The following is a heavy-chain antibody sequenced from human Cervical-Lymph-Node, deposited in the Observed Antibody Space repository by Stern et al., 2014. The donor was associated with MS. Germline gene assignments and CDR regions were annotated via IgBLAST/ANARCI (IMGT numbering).Heavy chain of an antibody. D-gene: IGHD2-21*02. CDR3: ATHRGRVTYYYGMDV. CDR1: GDTLSEIS. V-gene: IGHV1-24*01. J-gene: IGHJ6*02. Sequence: QMQLVQSGAEVKKPGASVKVSCKVSGDTLSEISMHWVRQAPGKGLEWMGGFDPQHGETLYAQKCQGRVTMAEDRSTDTAYMELSSLRSEDTAMYYCATHRGRVTYYYGMDVWGQGTTVTVSS. CDR2: FDPQHGET.